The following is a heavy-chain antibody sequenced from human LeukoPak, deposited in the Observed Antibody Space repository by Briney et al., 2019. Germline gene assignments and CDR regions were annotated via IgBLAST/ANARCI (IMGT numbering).Heavy chain of an antibody. Sequence: ASVKVSCKASGYTFTGYYMHWVRQAPGQGLEWMGWINPNSGGTNYAQKFQGRVTMTRDTSISTACMELSRLRSDDTAVYYCARDSGSYRGGNDYWGQGTLVTVSS. D-gene: IGHD1-26*01. CDR3: ARDSGSYRGGNDY. V-gene: IGHV1-2*02. CDR1: GYTFTGYY. CDR2: INPNSGGT. J-gene: IGHJ4*02.